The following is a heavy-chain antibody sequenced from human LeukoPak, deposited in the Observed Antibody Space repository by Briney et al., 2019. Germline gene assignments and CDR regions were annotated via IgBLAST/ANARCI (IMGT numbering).Heavy chain of an antibody. D-gene: IGHD3-10*01. CDR2: VYYSGST. CDR1: GGSISSYY. V-gene: IGHV4-59*08. J-gene: IGHJ5*02. CDR3: ARGGRITMIRGAINWFDP. Sequence: SETLSLICTVSGGSISSYYWSWIRQPPGKGLEWVGYVYYSGSTNYNPSLKSRVAISVDTSKNQFSLKLSSVTAADTAVYYCARGGRITMIRGAINWFDPWGQGTLVTVSS.